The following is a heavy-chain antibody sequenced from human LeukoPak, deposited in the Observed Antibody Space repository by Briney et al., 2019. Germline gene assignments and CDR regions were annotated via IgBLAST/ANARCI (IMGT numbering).Heavy chain of an antibody. CDR2: IYYSGST. D-gene: IGHD6-13*01. V-gene: IGHV4-59*12. Sequence: KASETLSLTCTVSGGSISSYYWSWIRQPPGKGLEWIGYIYYSGSTNYNPSLKSRVTISVDTSKNQFSLKLSSVTAADTAVYYCAREVGIAAAGSRWFDPWGQGTLVTVSS. CDR1: GGSISSYY. CDR3: AREVGIAAAGSRWFDP. J-gene: IGHJ5*02.